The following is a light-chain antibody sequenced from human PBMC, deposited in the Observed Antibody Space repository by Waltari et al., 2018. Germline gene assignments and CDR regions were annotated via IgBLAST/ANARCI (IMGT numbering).Light chain of an antibody. V-gene: IGKV1D-16*01. J-gene: IGKJ3*01. CDR3: QQYNNYPPT. CDR1: QAISKW. Sequence: DIQVTQSPFSVSASVGDRVTIPCRASQAISKWLAWYQQKPEKAPKSLIYDASRLQSGVPSMFNGSGSGTDFTLTINSLQPEDFATYYCQQYNNYPPTFGPGTKVDVK. CDR2: DAS.